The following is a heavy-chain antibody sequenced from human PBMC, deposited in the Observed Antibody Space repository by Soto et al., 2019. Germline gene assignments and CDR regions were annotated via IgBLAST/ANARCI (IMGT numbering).Heavy chain of an antibody. Sequence: EAQLVESGGGLIQPGGSLRLSCAASGFTVSSKYMNWVRQAPGKGLEWVSIIWSAGLTYYADSVKCRFTISRDISKNIVYLQMNSLGVEDSALYYCARELPPDVWGQGTLVTVSS. D-gene: IGHD2-15*01. CDR2: IWSAGLT. CDR3: ARELPPDV. V-gene: IGHV3-53*01. J-gene: IGHJ4*02. CDR1: GFTVSSKY.